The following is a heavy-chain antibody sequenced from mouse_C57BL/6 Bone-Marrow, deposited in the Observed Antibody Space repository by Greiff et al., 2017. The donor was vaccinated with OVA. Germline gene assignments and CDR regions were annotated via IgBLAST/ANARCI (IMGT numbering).Heavy chain of an antibody. Sequence: DVKLQESGGGLVKPGGSLKLSCAASGFTFSDYGMHWVRQAPEKGLEWVAYISSGSSTIYYADTVKGRFTISRDNAKTTLFLQMTSLRSEDTAMYYCARPDSYYAMDYWGQGTSVTVSS. J-gene: IGHJ4*01. CDR2: ISSGSSTI. V-gene: IGHV5-17*01. CDR3: ARPDSYYAMDY. CDR1: GFTFSDYG.